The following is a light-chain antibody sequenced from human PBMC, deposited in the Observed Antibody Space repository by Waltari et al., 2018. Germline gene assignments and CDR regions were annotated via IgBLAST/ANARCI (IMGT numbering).Light chain of an antibody. J-gene: IGKJ1*01. CDR1: QSVLYSSNNKNY. CDR2: WAS. V-gene: IGKV4-1*01. CDR3: QQYYSTLQT. Sequence: DIVMTQSPDSLAVSLGERATINCKSSQSVLYSSNNKNYLAWYQQKPGQPPKLLIYWASTRESGVPDRFSGSGSGTDFTLTSSSLQAEDVAVYYCQQYYSTLQTFGQGTKVEIK.